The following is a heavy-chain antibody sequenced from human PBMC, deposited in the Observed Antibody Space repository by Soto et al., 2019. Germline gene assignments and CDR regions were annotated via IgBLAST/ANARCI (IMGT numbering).Heavy chain of an antibody. V-gene: IGHV4-4*02. J-gene: IGHJ4*02. D-gene: IGHD1-1*01. Sequence: QVQLQESGPGVVKPSGTLSLTCVVSGGSISNIRVWSWVRQPPGKGLEWIGEIYQSGTTDYNPSLKSRVTMSVDKSRNQLSLTLNSVTAADTAVYYCATEDSMNWTHDYWGQGTLVTVSS. CDR2: IYQSGTT. CDR1: GGSISNIRV. CDR3: ATEDSMNWTHDY.